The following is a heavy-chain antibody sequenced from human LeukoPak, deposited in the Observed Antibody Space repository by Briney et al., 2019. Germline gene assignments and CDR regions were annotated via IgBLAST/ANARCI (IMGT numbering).Heavy chain of an antibody. Sequence: GESLTISCKGSGYSFTSYWIGWVRQMPGKGLEWMGIIYPGDSDTRYSPSFQGQVTISADKSISTAYLQWSSLKASDTAMYYCARHPIAVAVPRYFDYWGQGTLVTVSS. D-gene: IGHD6-19*01. CDR3: ARHPIAVAVPRYFDY. J-gene: IGHJ4*02. CDR1: GYSFTSYW. V-gene: IGHV5-51*01. CDR2: IYPGDSDT.